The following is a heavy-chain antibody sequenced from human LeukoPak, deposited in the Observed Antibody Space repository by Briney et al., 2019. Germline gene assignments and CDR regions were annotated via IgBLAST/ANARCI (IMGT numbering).Heavy chain of an antibody. CDR1: GFTFSSYW. J-gene: IGHJ4*02. CDR2: IKQDGSEK. D-gene: IGHD2-21*01. Sequence: GGSLRFSCAASGFTFSSYWMSWVRQAPGKGLEWVANIKQDGSEKYYVDSVKGRFTISRDNAKNSLYLQMNSLRAEDTAVYYCAREKLGEHIVVADYWGQGTLVTVSS. V-gene: IGHV3-7*01. CDR3: AREKLGEHIVVADY.